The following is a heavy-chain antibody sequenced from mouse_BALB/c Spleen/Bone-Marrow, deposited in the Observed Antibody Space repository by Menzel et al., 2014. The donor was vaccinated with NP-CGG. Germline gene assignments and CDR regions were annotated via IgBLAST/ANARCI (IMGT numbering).Heavy chain of an antibody. CDR2: INPYNDGT. CDR3: ARGGGHYFDY. CDR1: GYTFTSYI. Sequence: EVQRVESGPELVKPGASVKMSCKASGYTFTSYILQWVKQKPGQGLEWIGYINPYNDGTKYNEKFKGKATLTSDKFSSATYMELSSLTSEDSAVYYCARGGGHYFDYWGQGTTLTVSS. V-gene: IGHV1-14*01. J-gene: IGHJ2*01.